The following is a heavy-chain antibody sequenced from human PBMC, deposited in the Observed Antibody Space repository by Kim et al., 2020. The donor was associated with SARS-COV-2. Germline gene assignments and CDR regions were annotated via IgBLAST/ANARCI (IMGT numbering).Heavy chain of an antibody. J-gene: IGHJ4*02. CDR3: ASLYSSGWYYFDY. Sequence: SETLSLTCAVYGGSFSGYYWSWIRQPPGKGLEWIGEINHSGSTNYNPSLTSRVTISVDTSKNQFSLKLSSVTAADTAVYYCASLYSSGWYYFDYWGQGTLVTVSS. D-gene: IGHD6-19*01. CDR1: GGSFSGYY. CDR2: INHSGST. V-gene: IGHV4-34*01.